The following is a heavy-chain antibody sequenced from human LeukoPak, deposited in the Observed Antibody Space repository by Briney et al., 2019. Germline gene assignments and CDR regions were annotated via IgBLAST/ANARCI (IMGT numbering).Heavy chain of an antibody. CDR1: GGSISSGGYY. V-gene: IGHV4-31*03. D-gene: IGHD3-3*02. CDR3: ARDRRALGGDAFDI. CDR2: IYYSGST. Sequence: SETLSLTCTVSGGSISSGGYYWSWIRQHPGKGLEWIGYIYYSGSTYHNPSLKSRVTISVDTSKNQFSLKLSSVTAADTAVYYCARDRRALGGDAFDIWGQGTMVTVSS. J-gene: IGHJ3*02.